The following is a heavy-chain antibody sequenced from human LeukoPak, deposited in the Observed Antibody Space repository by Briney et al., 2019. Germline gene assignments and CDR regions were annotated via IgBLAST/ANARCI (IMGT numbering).Heavy chain of an antibody. D-gene: IGHD3-22*01. CDR2: INPNSGGT. V-gene: IGHV1-2*02. CDR1: GYTFTGYY. Sequence: GASVKVSCKASGYTFTGYYMHWVRQAPGQGLEWMGWINPNSGGTNYAQKFQGRVTMTRDTSISTAYMELSRLRSDDTAVYYCARALDSSGYPDAFDIWGQGTMVTVSS. CDR3: ARALDSSGYPDAFDI. J-gene: IGHJ3*02.